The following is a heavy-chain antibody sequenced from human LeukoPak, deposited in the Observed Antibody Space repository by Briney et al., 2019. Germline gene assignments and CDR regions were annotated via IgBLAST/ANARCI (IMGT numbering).Heavy chain of an antibody. CDR2: ISSSSTI. D-gene: IGHD7-27*01. Sequence: GGSLRLSCAASGFTFSSYSMNWVRQAPGKGLEWVPYISSSSTIYYADSVKGRFTISRDNAKNSLYLQMNSLRAEDTAVYYCARETGAYYYYYMDVWGKGTTVTVSS. J-gene: IGHJ6*03. CDR1: GFTFSSYS. V-gene: IGHV3-48*01. CDR3: ARETGAYYYYYMDV.